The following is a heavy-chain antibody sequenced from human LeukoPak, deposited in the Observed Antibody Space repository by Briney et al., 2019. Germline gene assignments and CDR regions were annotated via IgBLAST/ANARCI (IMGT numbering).Heavy chain of an antibody. J-gene: IGHJ5*02. CDR2: ISGDGHDI. Sequence: GGSLRLSCAAYGFTFNNYAMSWDRQPPGRGLEWVSSISGDGHDIYHADSVKGRLTISRDNSKNTLYLHMESLRAEDTAMYYCAKGWMYGDLLNSWGQGTLVTVSS. D-gene: IGHD3-10*02. CDR1: GFTFNNYA. V-gene: IGHV3-23*01. CDR3: AKGWMYGDLLNS.